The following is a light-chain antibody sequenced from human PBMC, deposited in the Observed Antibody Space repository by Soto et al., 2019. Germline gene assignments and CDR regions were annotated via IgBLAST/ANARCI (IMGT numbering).Light chain of an antibody. CDR1: QSVSSY. CDR3: QRRGDRFT. V-gene: IGKV3-11*01. J-gene: IGKJ3*01. CDR2: DAT. Sequence: EIVLTQSPATLSLSPGDRATLSCRASQSVSSYLAWYQQKPGQPPRLLIYDATNRATGIPARFSGSGSGTDFTLTISSLEPEDFAVYYCQRRGDRFTFGPGTKVDIK.